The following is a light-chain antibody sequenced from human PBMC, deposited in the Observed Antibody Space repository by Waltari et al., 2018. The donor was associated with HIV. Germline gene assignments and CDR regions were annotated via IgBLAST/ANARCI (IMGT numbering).Light chain of an antibody. J-gene: IGKJ1*01. CDR1: QSVSSS. V-gene: IGKV3-15*01. CDR3: LQSDKWPRT. CDR2: GAS. Sequence: VLLTQSPATLSVSPGERVTLSCGASQSVSSSLAWYQLKPDQAPRLLIYGASTRAIGVPARFTATGSVTQFTLTVSNLQSDDFALYFCLQSDKWPRTFGQGTKLEIK.